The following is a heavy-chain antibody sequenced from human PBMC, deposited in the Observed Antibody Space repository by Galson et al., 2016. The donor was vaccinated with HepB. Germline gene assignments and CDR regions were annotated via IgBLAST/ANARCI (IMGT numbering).Heavy chain of an antibody. CDR3: ARDDDIWSGYMTGGGLAP. J-gene: IGHJ5*02. V-gene: IGHV3-33*01. CDR2: IWYDGVKE. CDR1: GFTFTSYG. D-gene: IGHD3-3*01. Sequence: SLRLSCAASGFTFTSYGIHWVRQAPGKGLEWVSIIWYDGVKEFYADSVKGRFTISRDNSKNTVHLQMNNLRVEDTAVYYCARDDDIWSGYMTGGGLAPWGQGTLVTVSS.